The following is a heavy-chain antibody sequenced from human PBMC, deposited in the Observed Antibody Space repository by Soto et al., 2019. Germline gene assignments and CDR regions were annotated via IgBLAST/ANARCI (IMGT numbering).Heavy chain of an antibody. CDR1: GFSLSTSGVG. D-gene: IGHD6-13*01. CDR2: IYWDDDK. CDR3: AHSRIAAAGTIGYYYGMDV. V-gene: IGHV2-5*02. Sequence: SGPTLVNPTQTLTLTCTFSGFSLSTSGVGVGWIRQLPGKALEWLALIYWDDDKRYSPSLKSRLTITKDTSKNQVVLTMTNMDPVDTATYYCAHSRIAAAGTIGYYYGMDVWGQGTTVTVSS. J-gene: IGHJ6*02.